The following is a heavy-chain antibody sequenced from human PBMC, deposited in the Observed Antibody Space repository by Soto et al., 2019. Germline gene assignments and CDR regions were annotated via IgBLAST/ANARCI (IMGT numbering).Heavy chain of an antibody. Sequence: QVQLVESGGGVVQPGRSLRLSCAASGFTFSSYAMHWVRQAPGKGLEWVAVISYDGSNKYYADSVKGRLTISPDNSKNTLYLQMNSLRAEDAAVYYCARDLGIAVAGTVSIGMDVWGQGTTVTVSS. J-gene: IGHJ6*02. D-gene: IGHD6-19*01. CDR1: GFTFSSYA. CDR2: ISYDGSNK. V-gene: IGHV3-30-3*01. CDR3: ARDLGIAVAGTVSIGMDV.